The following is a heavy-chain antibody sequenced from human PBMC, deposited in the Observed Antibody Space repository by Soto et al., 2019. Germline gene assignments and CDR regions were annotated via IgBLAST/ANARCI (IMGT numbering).Heavy chain of an antibody. V-gene: IGHV1-46*01. Sequence: ASVKVSCKASGYTFTSYGVHWVRQAPGQGLEWMGIIDPSGGSTSYAQKFQGRVTMTRDTSTSTVYMELSSLRSEDTAVYYCARSPPRLGCSGGSCYSLGYWGQGTLVTVSS. CDR1: GYTFTSYG. CDR3: ARSPPRLGCSGGSCYSLGY. CDR2: IDPSGGST. J-gene: IGHJ4*02. D-gene: IGHD2-15*01.